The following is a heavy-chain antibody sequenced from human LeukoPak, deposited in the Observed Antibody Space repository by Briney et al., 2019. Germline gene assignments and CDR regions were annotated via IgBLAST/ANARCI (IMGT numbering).Heavy chain of an antibody. D-gene: IGHD1-26*01. Sequence: GGSLRLSCAASGFTFSSYAMHWVRQAPGKGLEWVAVISYDGSNKYYADSVKGRFTISRDNSKNTLYLQMNSLRAEDTAVYYCARDPPPNSESYLYYFDYWGQGTLVTVSS. CDR1: GFTFSSYA. J-gene: IGHJ4*02. CDR2: ISYDGSNK. V-gene: IGHV3-30-3*01. CDR3: ARDPPPNSESYLYYFDY.